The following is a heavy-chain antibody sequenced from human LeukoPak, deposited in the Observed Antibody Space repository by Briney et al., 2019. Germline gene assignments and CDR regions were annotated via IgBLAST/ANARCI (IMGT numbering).Heavy chain of an antibody. Sequence: ASVKVSCKASGYTFTSYGISWVRQAPGQGLEWMGWISAYNGNTNYAQKLQGRVTMTTDTSTSTAYMELRSLRSDDTAVYYCARAKNYYDSSGYYDYYYMDVWGKGTTVTVSS. J-gene: IGHJ6*03. CDR2: ISAYNGNT. CDR3: ARAKNYYDSSGYYDYYYMDV. CDR1: GYTFTSYG. V-gene: IGHV1-18*01. D-gene: IGHD3-22*01.